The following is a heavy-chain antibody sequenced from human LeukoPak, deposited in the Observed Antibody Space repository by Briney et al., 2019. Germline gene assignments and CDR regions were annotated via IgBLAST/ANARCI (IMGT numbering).Heavy chain of an antibody. V-gene: IGHV3-7*01. J-gene: IGHJ4*02. CDR1: GFTFSNAW. Sequence: GGSLRLSCAASGFTFSNAWMSWVRQAPGKGLEWVANIKQDGSEKCYVDSVKGRFTISRDNAKNSLYLQMNSLRAEDTAVYYCARESQRDIAAAGLDYWGQGTLVTVSS. CDR2: IKQDGSEK. D-gene: IGHD6-13*01. CDR3: ARESQRDIAAAGLDY.